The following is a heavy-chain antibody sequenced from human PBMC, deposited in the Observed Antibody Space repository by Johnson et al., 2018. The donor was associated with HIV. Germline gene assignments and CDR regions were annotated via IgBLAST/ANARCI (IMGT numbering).Heavy chain of an antibody. CDR3: ARALVYCSGGSCPLDAFDI. CDR2: ISSNGGST. D-gene: IGHD2-15*01. Sequence: VQLVESGGGGVQPGRSLRLSYAASGFIFSSYAMHWVRQAPGKGLEWVSAISSNGGSTYYANSVKGRFPLSRDNSKNTLYLQMGSLRAEDMAVYYCARALVYCSGGSCPLDAFDIWGQGTMVTVSS. V-gene: IGHV3-64*01. CDR1: GFIFSSYA. J-gene: IGHJ3*02.